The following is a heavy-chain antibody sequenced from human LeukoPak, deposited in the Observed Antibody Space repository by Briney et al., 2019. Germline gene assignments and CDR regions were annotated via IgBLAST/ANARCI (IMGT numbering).Heavy chain of an antibody. Sequence: GGSLRLSCAASGFTFSSFWMHWVRQAPGKGLVWVSHVHKDGISTTYTDSVKGRFTISRDNSKNTLYLQMGSLRDEDMGVYYCARRVATTDYLGMDVWGQGTTVTVSS. CDR1: GFTFSSFW. CDR2: VHKDGIST. CDR3: ARRVATTDYLGMDV. V-gene: IGHV3-74*03. D-gene: IGHD4-11*01. J-gene: IGHJ6*02.